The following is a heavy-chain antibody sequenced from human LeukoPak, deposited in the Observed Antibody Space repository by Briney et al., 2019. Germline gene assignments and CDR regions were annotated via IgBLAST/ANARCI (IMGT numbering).Heavy chain of an antibody. V-gene: IGHV1-69*13. CDR1: GGTFSSYA. CDR3: ARDGSRVPNPYCSSTSCHDAFDI. D-gene: IGHD2-2*01. CDR2: IIPIFGTA. Sequence: SVKASCKASGGTFSSYAISWVRQAPGQGLEWMGGIIPIFGTANYAQKFQGRVTITADESTSTAYMELSSLRSEDTAVYYCARDGSRVPNPYCSSTSCHDAFDIWGQGTMVTVSS. J-gene: IGHJ3*02.